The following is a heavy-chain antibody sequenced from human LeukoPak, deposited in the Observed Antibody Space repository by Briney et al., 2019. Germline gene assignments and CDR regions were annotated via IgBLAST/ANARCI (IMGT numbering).Heavy chain of an antibody. CDR3: AKVPMTSSNYYLDS. CDR2: IPGTDDNT. V-gene: IGHV3-23*01. Sequence: GGSLRLSCAASGFTFSNYAMGWVRQAPGKGLEWVSVIPGTDDNTYYVNSVKGRFTVSRDNSRNTLYLQMSSLRAEDTALYYCAKVPMTSSNYYLDSWGQGTLVTVSS. J-gene: IGHJ4*02. D-gene: IGHD1-1*01. CDR1: GFTFSNYA.